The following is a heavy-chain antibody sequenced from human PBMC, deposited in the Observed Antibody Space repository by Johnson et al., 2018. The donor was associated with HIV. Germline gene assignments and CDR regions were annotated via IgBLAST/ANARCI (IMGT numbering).Heavy chain of an antibody. CDR2: NYSGGST. J-gene: IGHJ3*02. Sequence: MQLVESGGGLIQPGGSLRLSCAASGFTVSSNYMSWVRQAPGKGLEWVSVNYSGGSTYYADSVKGRFTISRDNSKNNLYLQMNSLRPEDTAVYYCAKDGFWVGAFDIWGQGTMVTVSS. V-gene: IGHV3-66*03. CDR1: GFTVSSNY. D-gene: IGHD3-10*01. CDR3: AKDGFWVGAFDI.